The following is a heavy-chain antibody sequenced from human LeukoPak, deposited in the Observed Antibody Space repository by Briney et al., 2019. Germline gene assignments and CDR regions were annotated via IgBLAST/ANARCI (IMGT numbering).Heavy chain of an antibody. CDR2: IWYDGSNK. V-gene: IGHV3-33*01. D-gene: IGHD3-9*01. CDR3: ARVLRYFDSYYYYGMDV. J-gene: IGHJ6*02. Sequence: GGSLGLSCAASGFTFSSYGMHWVRQAPGKGLEWVAVIWYDGSNKYYADSVKGRFTISRDNSKNTLYLQMNSLRAEDTAVYYCARVLRYFDSYYYYGMDVWGQGTTVTVSS. CDR1: GFTFSSYG.